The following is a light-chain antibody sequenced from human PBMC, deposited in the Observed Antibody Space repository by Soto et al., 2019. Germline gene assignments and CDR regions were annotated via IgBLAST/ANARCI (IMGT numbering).Light chain of an antibody. CDR3: QQSYSTRLS. CDR2: TAS. Sequence: DIQMTQSPSSLSASVGDRVTITCRASQSISSYLTWYQQKPGKAPKVLINTASSLQSGVPSRFSGRGSGTEFTLTISSLQPEDFATYYCQQSYSTRLSFGGGTKVEIK. V-gene: IGKV1-39*01. CDR1: QSISSY. J-gene: IGKJ4*01.